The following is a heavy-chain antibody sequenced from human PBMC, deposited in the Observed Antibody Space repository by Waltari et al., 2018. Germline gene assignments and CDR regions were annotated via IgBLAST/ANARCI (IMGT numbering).Heavy chain of an antibody. J-gene: IGHJ6*02. CDR3: ARVGGSYLGVDYFYYNMDV. CDR2: IIPFLQTS. Sequence: QVQLVQSGAEVKKPGSSVKVSCKASGGTFNNYAISWLRPAPGQGLEWMGGIIPFLQTSNYEQKFHGRFTITADGSTSKAYMELSGLRSEDTAVYFCARVGGSYLGVDYFYYNMDVWGQGTSVTVSS. V-gene: IGHV1-69*01. D-gene: IGHD1-26*01. CDR1: GGTFNNYA.